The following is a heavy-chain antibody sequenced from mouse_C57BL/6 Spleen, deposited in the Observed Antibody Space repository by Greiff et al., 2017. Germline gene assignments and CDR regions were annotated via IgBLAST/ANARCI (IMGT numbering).Heavy chain of an antibody. V-gene: IGHV1-4*01. D-gene: IGHD3-3*01. Sequence: QVQLKESGAELARPGASVKMSCKASGYTFTSYTMHWVKQRPGQGLEWIGYINPSSGYTKYNQKFKDKATLTADKSSSTAYMQLSSLTSEDSAVYYCARGSRAYFDYWGQGTTLTVSS. CDR2: INPSSGYT. J-gene: IGHJ2*01. CDR1: GYTFTSYT. CDR3: ARGSRAYFDY.